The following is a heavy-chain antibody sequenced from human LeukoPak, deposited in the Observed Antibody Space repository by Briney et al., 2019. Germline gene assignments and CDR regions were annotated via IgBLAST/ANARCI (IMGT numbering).Heavy chain of an antibody. CDR2: INHSGST. V-gene: IGHV4-34*01. D-gene: IGHD3-22*01. Sequence: SETLSLTCVVYGGSFSDYYWNWIRQPPGKGLEWIGEINHSGSTNYNPSLKSRVTISVDTSKNQFSLKLSSVTAADTAVYYCARVYDSNRSGYFDYWGQGTLVTVSS. CDR1: GGSFSDYY. J-gene: IGHJ4*02. CDR3: ARVYDSNRSGYFDY.